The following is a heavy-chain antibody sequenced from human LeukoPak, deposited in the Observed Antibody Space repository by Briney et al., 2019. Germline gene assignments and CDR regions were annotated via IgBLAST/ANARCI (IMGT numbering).Heavy chain of an antibody. Sequence: PGGSLRLSCAASGLPFRSYAMSWVRQAPGKGLEWGSAISGSGGSTYYADSVKGRFTISRDNSKNTLYLQMTSLRAEDTAVYYCAKEYCSGGSCYSLYTMGLDPWGQGTLVTVSS. CDR3: AKEYCSGGSCYSLYTMGLDP. D-gene: IGHD2-15*01. J-gene: IGHJ5*02. CDR2: ISGSGGST. CDR1: GLPFRSYA. V-gene: IGHV3-23*01.